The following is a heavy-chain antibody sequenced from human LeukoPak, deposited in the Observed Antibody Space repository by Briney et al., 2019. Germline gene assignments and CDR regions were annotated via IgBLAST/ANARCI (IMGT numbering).Heavy chain of an antibody. Sequence: GGSLRLSCAASGFTFSNAWMNWVRQAPGKGLEWVGRIKSKTDGGTTDYAAPVKGRFTISRDDSKHTLYLQMNSLKTEDTAVYYCTTDLTIFGVATNFDYWGQGTLVTVSS. CDR3: TTDLTIFGVATNFDY. CDR2: IKSKTDGGTT. D-gene: IGHD3-3*01. CDR1: GFTFSNAW. V-gene: IGHV3-15*07. J-gene: IGHJ4*02.